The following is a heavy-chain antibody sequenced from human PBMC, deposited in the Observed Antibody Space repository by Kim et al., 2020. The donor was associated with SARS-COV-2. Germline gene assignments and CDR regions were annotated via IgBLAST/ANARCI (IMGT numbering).Heavy chain of an antibody. CDR1: GFTFGDYA. CDR2: ISSNGGTI. CDR3: AEALYYYGSGSDIAY. J-gene: IGHJ4*02. V-gene: IGHV3-9*01. D-gene: IGHD3-10*01. Sequence: GGSLRLSCAASGFTFGDYAMHWVRQAPGKGLEWVSSISSNGGTIAYADSVKGRFTISRDNAKNSLYLQMNSLRAEDTAFYYCAEALYYYGSGSDIAYWGQGTLVTVSS.